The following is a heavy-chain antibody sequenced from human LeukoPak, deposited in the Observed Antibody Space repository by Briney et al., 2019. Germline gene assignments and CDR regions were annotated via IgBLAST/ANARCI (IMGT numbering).Heavy chain of an antibody. Sequence: ASVKVSCKASGYTFTSYYMHWVRQAPGQGLEWMGWINPNSGGTNYAQKFQGRVTMTRDTSISTAYMELSRLRSDDTAVYYCARAKYYYDSSGYYYVSTPDYWGQGTLVTVSS. CDR2: INPNSGGT. CDR1: GYTFTSYY. D-gene: IGHD3-22*01. V-gene: IGHV1-2*02. J-gene: IGHJ4*02. CDR3: ARAKYYYDSSGYYYVSTPDY.